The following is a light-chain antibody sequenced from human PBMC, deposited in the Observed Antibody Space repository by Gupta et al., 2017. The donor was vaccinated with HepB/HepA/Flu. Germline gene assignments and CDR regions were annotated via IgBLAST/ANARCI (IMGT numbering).Light chain of an antibody. CDR2: KAS. Sequence: DIQMTESTPTLSASVGDSVTITCRASQSIRTWLAWYQQRPGNAPNLLIYKASTLQSGVPSRFSGSGSGTDFTLTISSLQPDDSATYYCQQYKTYSGTFGGGTKVEIK. J-gene: IGKJ4*01. CDR3: QQYKTYSGT. V-gene: IGKV1-5*03. CDR1: QSIRTW.